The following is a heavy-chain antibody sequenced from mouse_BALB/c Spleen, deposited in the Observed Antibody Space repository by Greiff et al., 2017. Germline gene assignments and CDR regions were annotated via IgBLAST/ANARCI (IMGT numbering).Heavy chain of an antibody. Sequence: EVQGVESGGGLVQPGGSLRLSCATSGFTFTDYYMSWVRQPPGKALEWLGFIRNKANGYTTEYSASVKGRFTISRDNYQSILYLQMNTLRAEDSATYYCAREGVTTATTWFAYWGQGTLVTVSA. V-gene: IGHV7-3*02. CDR1: GFTFTDYY. J-gene: IGHJ3*01. CDR2: IRNKANGYTT. CDR3: AREGVTTATTWFAY. D-gene: IGHD1-2*01.